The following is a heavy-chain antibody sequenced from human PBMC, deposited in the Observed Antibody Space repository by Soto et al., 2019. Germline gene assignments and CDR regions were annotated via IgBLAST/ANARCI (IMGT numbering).Heavy chain of an antibody. Sequence: LSETLSLTCAVSGASISSGGYSWSWIRQPPGKGLEWIGYIYHGGGTYYNPSLKSRVTISVDRSKNQLSLRLSSVTAADTAVYYCARSRVATMDYWGQGTLVTVSS. J-gene: IGHJ4*02. CDR1: GASISSGGYS. CDR3: ARSRVATMDY. V-gene: IGHV4-30-2*01. CDR2: IYHGGGT. D-gene: IGHD5-12*01.